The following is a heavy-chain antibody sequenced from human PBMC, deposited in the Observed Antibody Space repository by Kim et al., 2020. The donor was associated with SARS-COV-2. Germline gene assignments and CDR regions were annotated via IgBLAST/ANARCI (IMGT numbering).Heavy chain of an antibody. CDR1: GYTFTSYG. CDR2: ISAYNGNT. Sequence: ASVKVSCKASGYTFTSYGISWVRQAPGQGLEWMGWISAYNGNTNYAQKLQGRVTMTTDTSTSTAYMELRSLRSDDTAVYYCARDEGTLTIKSLTSVDIVATSLSYYYYGMDVWGQGTTVTVSS. CDR3: ARDEGTLTIKSLTSVDIVATSLSYYYYGMDV. V-gene: IGHV1-18*01. D-gene: IGHD5-12*01. J-gene: IGHJ6*02.